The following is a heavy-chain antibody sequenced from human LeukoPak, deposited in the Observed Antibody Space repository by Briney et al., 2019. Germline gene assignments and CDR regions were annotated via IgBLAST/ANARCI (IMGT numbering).Heavy chain of an antibody. CDR2: ISYDGSNK. D-gene: IGHD2-15*01. CDR3: AKGGGYYYYYGMDV. J-gene: IGHJ6*02. V-gene: IGHV3-30*04. Sequence: GRSLRLSCAASGFTFNIYSMHWVRQAPGKGLEWVAVISYDGSNKYYADSVKGRFTISRDNSKNTLYLQMNSLRAEDTAVYYCAKGGGYYYYYGMDVWGQGTTVTVSS. CDR1: GFTFNIYS.